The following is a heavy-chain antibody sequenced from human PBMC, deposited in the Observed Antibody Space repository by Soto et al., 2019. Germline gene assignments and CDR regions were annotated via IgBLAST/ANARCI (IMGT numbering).Heavy chain of an antibody. D-gene: IGHD4-17*01. CDR2: IYWDDDQ. CDR1: GFSLSTSGVG. J-gene: IGHJ6*02. V-gene: IGHV2-5*02. CDR3: AHTTVVTPYYYYGMDV. Sequence: QITLKESGPTLVKPTQTLTLTCTFSGFSLSTSGVGVGWIRQPPGKALEWLALIYWDDDQRYSPSLKSGLTITKDTSKNQVVLTMTNMDPVDTATYYCAHTTVVTPYYYYGMDVWGQGTTVTVSS.